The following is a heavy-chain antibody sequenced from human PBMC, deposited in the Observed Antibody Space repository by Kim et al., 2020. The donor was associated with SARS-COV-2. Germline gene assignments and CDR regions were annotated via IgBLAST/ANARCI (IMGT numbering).Heavy chain of an antibody. Sequence: GGSLRLSCTTSGFTFTGYAMSWVRQAPGKGLEWVSSIDGSDGTTYDVDSVKGRFTISRDNSKNTLYLQMSNLRADDTAVYYCMKGGWGWIWDHWGQGTLVTVS. J-gene: IGHJ4*02. V-gene: IGHV3-23*01. D-gene: IGHD2-2*03. CDR3: MKGGWGWIWDH. CDR2: IDGSDGTT. CDR1: GFTFTGYA.